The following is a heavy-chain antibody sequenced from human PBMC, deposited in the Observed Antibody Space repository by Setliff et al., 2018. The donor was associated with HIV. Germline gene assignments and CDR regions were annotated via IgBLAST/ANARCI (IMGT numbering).Heavy chain of an antibody. Sequence: GASVKVSCKSSGYIFTDYYMHWVRQAPGQGLEWMGWINPDTDGINYAQQFQGRLTLTRDTSVSTAYMVLSGLNSDDTAVYFCAREIAGDEYFDYWGQGTLVTVSS. D-gene: IGHD7-27*01. V-gene: IGHV1-2*02. CDR1: GYIFTDYY. CDR2: INPDTDGI. J-gene: IGHJ4*02. CDR3: AREIAGDEYFDY.